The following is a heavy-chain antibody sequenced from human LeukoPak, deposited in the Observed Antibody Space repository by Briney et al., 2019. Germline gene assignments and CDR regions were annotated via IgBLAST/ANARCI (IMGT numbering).Heavy chain of an antibody. Sequence: GASVKVSCKASGGTFSSYAISWVRQAPGQGLEWMGGIIPIFGTANYAQKFQGRVTITADESTSTAYMELSSLRSEDTAVYYCARDTGSKHYYYGMDVWGQETTVTVSS. CDR3: ARDTGSKHYYYGMDV. CDR2: IIPIFGTA. CDR1: GGTFSSYA. D-gene: IGHD4-11*01. J-gene: IGHJ6*02. V-gene: IGHV1-69*13.